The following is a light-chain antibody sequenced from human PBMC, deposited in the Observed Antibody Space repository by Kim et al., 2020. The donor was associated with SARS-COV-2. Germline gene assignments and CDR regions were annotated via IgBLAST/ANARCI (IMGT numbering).Light chain of an antibody. V-gene: IGKV1-13*02. CDR3: QQFNSYPT. CDR1: QGISSA. J-gene: IGKJ4*01. CDR2: DAS. Sequence: AIQLTQSPSSLSASVGDRVTITCRASQGISSALAWYQQKTGKAPKLLIYDASSLESGVPSRFSGSGSGTDFTLTISSLQPEDFATYYCQQFNSYPTFGGGTKVDIK.